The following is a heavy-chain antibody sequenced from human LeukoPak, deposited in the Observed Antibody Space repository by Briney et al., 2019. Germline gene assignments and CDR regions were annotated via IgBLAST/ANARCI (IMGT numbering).Heavy chain of an antibody. Sequence: ASVKVSCKASGYTFTGYYMHWARQAPGQGLEWMGWINPSSGGTNYAQKFQGRVTMTRDTSISTAYMELSRLRSDDTAVYYCARAKATMIVNWFDPWGQGTLVTVSS. J-gene: IGHJ5*02. CDR1: GYTFTGYY. V-gene: IGHV1-2*02. CDR3: ARAKATMIVNWFDP. CDR2: INPSSGGT. D-gene: IGHD3-22*01.